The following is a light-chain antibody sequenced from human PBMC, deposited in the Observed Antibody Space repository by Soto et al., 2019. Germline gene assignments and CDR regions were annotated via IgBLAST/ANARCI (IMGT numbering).Light chain of an antibody. Sequence: EIVLTQSPGTLSLSPGERATLSCRASQSVSSSYLAWYQQKPGQAPRLLIYGASSRATGIPDRFSGSGSGTDFTLTISSLEPEDFAVYDCQQYGSSLLFTFGPGTKVDIK. CDR1: QSVSSSY. CDR2: GAS. CDR3: QQYGSSLLFT. J-gene: IGKJ3*01. V-gene: IGKV3-20*01.